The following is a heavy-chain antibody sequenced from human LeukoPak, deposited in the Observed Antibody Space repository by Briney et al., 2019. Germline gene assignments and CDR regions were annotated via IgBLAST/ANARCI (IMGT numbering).Heavy chain of an antibody. D-gene: IGHD4/OR15-4a*01. V-gene: IGHV4-39*02. CDR1: GGSISSGGYY. CDR2: INHGGST. J-gene: IGHJ4*02. CDR3: AREGRMSMGIEY. Sequence: SSETLSLTCTVSGGSISSGGYYWSWIRQSPGKGLEWIGEINHGGSTNYNPSLKSRVTMSVDTSKSHFSLKLSSVTAADTAVYFCAREGRMSMGIEYWGQGTLVTVSS.